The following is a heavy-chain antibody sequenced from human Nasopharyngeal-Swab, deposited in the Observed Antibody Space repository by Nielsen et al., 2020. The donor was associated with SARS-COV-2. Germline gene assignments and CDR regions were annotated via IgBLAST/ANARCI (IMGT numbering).Heavy chain of an antibody. Sequence: ESLKISCAASGFTFSSYAMSWVRQAPGKGLEWVSAISGSGGSTYYADSVKGRFTISRDNSKNTLYLQMNSLRAEDTAVYYCAKPIARGVPDYYYYYGMDVWGQGTTVTVSS. V-gene: IGHV3-23*01. CDR3: AKPIARGVPDYYYYYGMDV. CDR1: GFTFSSYA. J-gene: IGHJ6*02. D-gene: IGHD3-10*01. CDR2: ISGSGGST.